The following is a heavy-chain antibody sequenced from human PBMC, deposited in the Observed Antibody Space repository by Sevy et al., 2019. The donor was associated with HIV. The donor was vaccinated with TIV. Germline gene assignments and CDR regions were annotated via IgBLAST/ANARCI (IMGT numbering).Heavy chain of an antibody. Sequence: SETLSLTCTVSGGSVSSGSYYWSWIRQPPGKGLEWIGYIYYSGSTNYNPSLKSRVTISVDTYKNQFSLKLSSVTAADTAVYYCAREGVMAAQKGEYYYYYGMDVWGQGTTVTVSS. V-gene: IGHV4-61*01. J-gene: IGHJ6*02. CDR1: GGSVSSGSYY. D-gene: IGHD1-26*01. CDR3: AREGVMAAQKGEYYYYYGMDV. CDR2: IYYSGST.